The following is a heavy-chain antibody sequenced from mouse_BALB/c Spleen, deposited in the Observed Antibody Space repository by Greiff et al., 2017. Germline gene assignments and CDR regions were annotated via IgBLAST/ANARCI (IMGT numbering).Heavy chain of an antibody. J-gene: IGHJ2*01. D-gene: IGHD2-2*01. CDR2: INPSNGRT. CDR3: ARYGYDIFDY. CDR1: GYTFTSYW. V-gene: IGHV1S81*02. Sequence: QVHVKQPGAELVKPGASVKLSCKASGYTFTSYWMHWVKQRPGQGLEWIGEINPSNGRTNYNEKFKSKATLTVDKSSSTAYMQLSSLTSEDSAVYYCARYGYDIFDYWGQGTTLTVSS.